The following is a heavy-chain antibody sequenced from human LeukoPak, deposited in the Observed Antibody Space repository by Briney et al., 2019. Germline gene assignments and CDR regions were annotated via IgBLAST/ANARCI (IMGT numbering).Heavy chain of an antibody. J-gene: IGHJ6*03. CDR3: AALRPPLNSYGYYYYYYMDV. CDR2: IVVGSGNT. Sequence: SVKVPCKASGFTFTSSAMQWVRQARGQRLEWIGWIVVGSGNTNYAQKFQERVTITRDMSTSTAYVELSSLRSEDTAVYYCAALRPPLNSYGYYYYYYMDVWGKGTTVTVSS. V-gene: IGHV1-58*02. D-gene: IGHD5-18*01. CDR1: GFTFTSSA.